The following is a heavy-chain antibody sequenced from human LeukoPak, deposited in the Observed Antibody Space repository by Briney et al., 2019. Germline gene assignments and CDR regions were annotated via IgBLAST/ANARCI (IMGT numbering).Heavy chain of an antibody. Sequence: SGGSLRLSCTASGFTFSGHWIHWVRQAPGMGLVWVSRINERGTDSMYAESVKGRFTISRDNAKNTVYLQMNSLRAEDTAVYYCARVTGVWGSYRYTLDYWGQGTLVTVSS. CDR1: GFTFSGHW. CDR2: INERGTDS. D-gene: IGHD3-16*02. V-gene: IGHV3-74*03. CDR3: ARVTGVWGSYRYTLDY. J-gene: IGHJ4*02.